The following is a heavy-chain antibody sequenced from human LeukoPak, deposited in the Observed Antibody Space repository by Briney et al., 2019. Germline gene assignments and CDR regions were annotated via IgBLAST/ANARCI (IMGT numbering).Heavy chain of an antibody. Sequence: SETLSLTCPVSGGSISSYYWSWIRQPPGKGLEWIGHIYYSGSTNYNPPPKSRVTISIDTSKNQFSLRLSSVTAADTAVYYCARDPKPQYCSSTSCLPRRLNYYYYYGMDVWGQGTTVTVSS. V-gene: IGHV4-59*01. CDR3: ARDPKPQYCSSTSCLPRRLNYYYYYGMDV. D-gene: IGHD2-2*01. CDR1: GGSISSYY. J-gene: IGHJ6*02. CDR2: IYYSGST.